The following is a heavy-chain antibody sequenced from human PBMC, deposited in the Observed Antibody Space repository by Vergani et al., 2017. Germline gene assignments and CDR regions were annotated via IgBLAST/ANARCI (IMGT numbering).Heavy chain of an antibody. V-gene: IGHV1-46*03. CDR1: GYTFTSYY. CDR3: ARESIVVVPAAFSVDELKSFDY. Sequence: QVQLVQSGAEVKKPGASVKVSCKASGYTFTSYYMHWVRQAPGQGLEWMGIINPSGGSTSYAQKFQGRVTMTRDTPTSTVYMELSSLRSEDTAVYYCARESIVVVPAAFSVDELKSFDYWGQGTLVTVSS. CDR2: INPSGGST. J-gene: IGHJ4*02. D-gene: IGHD2-2*01.